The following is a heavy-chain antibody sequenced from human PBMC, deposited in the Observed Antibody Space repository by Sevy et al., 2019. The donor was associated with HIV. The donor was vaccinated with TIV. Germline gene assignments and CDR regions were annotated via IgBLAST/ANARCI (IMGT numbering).Heavy chain of an antibody. Sequence: ASVKVSCKVSGYTLTEFSIHWVRQAPGKGLEWMGGFDPGDGDAETPYAQKFRDRLTMTADTSTDTVYMELSSLRSEDTAVYYCATDTTGYHSTLGYWGQGTLVTVSS. CDR3: ATDTTGYHSTLGY. J-gene: IGHJ4*02. CDR1: GYTLTEFS. V-gene: IGHV1-24*01. D-gene: IGHD3-9*01. CDR2: FDPGDGDAET.